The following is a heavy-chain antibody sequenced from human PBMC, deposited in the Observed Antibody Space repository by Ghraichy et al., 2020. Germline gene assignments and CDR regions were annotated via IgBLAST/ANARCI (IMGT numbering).Heavy chain of an antibody. V-gene: IGHV2-5*01. CDR1: GFSFSTSGVG. J-gene: IGHJ4*02. D-gene: IGHD1-26*01. CDR2: IYWNDDK. Sequence: SGPTLVKPTQTLTLTCTFSGFSFSTSGVGVGWIRQPPGKALEWLALIYWNDDKLYSPSLKSRLTITKDTSKNQVVLTMTNMDPVDTATYYCAHRRGGRDYWGQGTLVTVSS. CDR3: AHRRGGRDY.